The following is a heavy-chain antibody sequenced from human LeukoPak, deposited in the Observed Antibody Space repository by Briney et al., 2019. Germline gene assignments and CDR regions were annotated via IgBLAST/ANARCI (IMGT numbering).Heavy chain of an antibody. CDR1: GGSFSGYY. V-gene: IGHV4-34*01. Sequence: SETLSLTCAVYGGSFSGYYWSWIRQPPGKGLEWIGEINHSGSTNYNPSLKSRVTISVDTSKNQFSLKLSSVTAADTAVYYCARSFQLYYDFWSGCYSYFQHWGQGTLVTVSS. CDR2: INHSGST. CDR3: ARSFQLYYDFWSGCYSYFQH. J-gene: IGHJ1*01. D-gene: IGHD3-3*01.